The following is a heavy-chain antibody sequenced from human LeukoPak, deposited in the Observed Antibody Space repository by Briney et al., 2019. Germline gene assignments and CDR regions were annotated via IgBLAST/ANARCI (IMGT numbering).Heavy chain of an antibody. CDR1: GFTFSNYG. J-gene: IGHJ4*02. V-gene: IGHV3-30*18. Sequence: GGSLRLSCAASGFTFSNYGMHWVRQGPGRGLEWVAVISYDGSAEYYADSVKGRFAIYRDNSRNTLYLQMNSLRPEDTAVYYCAKELTRGSSWYEDYWGQGTLVTVFS. CDR3: AKELTRGSSWYEDY. D-gene: IGHD6-13*01. CDR2: ISYDGSAE.